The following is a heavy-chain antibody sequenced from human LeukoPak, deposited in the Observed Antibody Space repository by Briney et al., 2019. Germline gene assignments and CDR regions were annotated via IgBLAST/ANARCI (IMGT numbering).Heavy chain of an antibody. Sequence: SCKASGGTFSSYAMSWVRQAPGKGLEWVSAISGSGGSTYYADSVKGRFTISRDNSKNTLYLQMNSLRAEDTAVYYCAKWGLDDFWSGTFMLDYWGQGTLVTVSS. CDR3: AKWGLDDFWSGTFMLDY. CDR2: ISGSGGST. CDR1: GGTFSSYA. J-gene: IGHJ4*02. D-gene: IGHD3-3*01. V-gene: IGHV3-23*01.